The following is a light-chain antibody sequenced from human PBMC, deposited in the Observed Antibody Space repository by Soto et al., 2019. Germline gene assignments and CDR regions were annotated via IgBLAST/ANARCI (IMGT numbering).Light chain of an antibody. CDR3: HQYAGSPPWT. CDR2: GAY. J-gene: IGKJ1*01. Sequence: EIVLTQSPGALSLSPGERATLSCWASESVGDYLAWYQQKPGQAPRLLIYGAYARPTGIPSRFSGSGSGTDFTLTISRVEPDDFAIYYCHQYAGSPPWTFGQGTRVDFK. CDR1: ESVGDY. V-gene: IGKV3-20*01.